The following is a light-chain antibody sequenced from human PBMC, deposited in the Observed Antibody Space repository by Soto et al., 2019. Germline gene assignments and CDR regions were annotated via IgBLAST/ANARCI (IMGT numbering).Light chain of an antibody. CDR1: SSEVGAYDY. V-gene: IGLV2-14*01. CDR3: SSHAGSSAFYV. CDR2: EVT. J-gene: IGLJ1*01. Sequence: QSVLTQPASVCGSPGQSVTVCCTLRSSEVGAYDYVSWYQQYPGRVPKLLIHEVTNRPSGVSDRFSGSKSGNTASLTISGLQTEDEADYYCSSHAGSSAFYVFGTGTKVTVL.